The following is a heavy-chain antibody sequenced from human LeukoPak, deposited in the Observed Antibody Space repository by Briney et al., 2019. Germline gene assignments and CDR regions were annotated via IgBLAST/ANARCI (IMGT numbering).Heavy chain of an antibody. CDR2: IYYSGST. Sequence: SETLSLTCTVSGGSISSCYWSWIRQPPGKGLEWIGYIYYSGSTNYNPSLKSRVTISVDTSKNQFSLKLSSVTAADTAVYYCARLSPGSLDMFDYWGQGTLVTVSS. J-gene: IGHJ4*02. V-gene: IGHV4-59*08. CDR1: GGSISSCY. D-gene: IGHD3/OR15-3a*01. CDR3: ARLSPGSLDMFDY.